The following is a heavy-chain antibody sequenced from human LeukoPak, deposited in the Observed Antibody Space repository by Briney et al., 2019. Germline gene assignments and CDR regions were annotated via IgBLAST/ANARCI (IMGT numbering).Heavy chain of an antibody. V-gene: IGHV1-8*01. Sequence: ASVKVSCKASGYTFTSYDINWVRQATGQGLEWMGWMNPNSGNTGYAQKFQGRVTMTRNTSISTAYMELSSLRSEDTAVYYCAREGSGWYGAYYYYGMDVWGQGTTVTVSS. J-gene: IGHJ6*02. CDR1: GYTFTSYD. CDR3: AREGSGWYGAYYYYGMDV. D-gene: IGHD6-19*01. CDR2: MNPNSGNT.